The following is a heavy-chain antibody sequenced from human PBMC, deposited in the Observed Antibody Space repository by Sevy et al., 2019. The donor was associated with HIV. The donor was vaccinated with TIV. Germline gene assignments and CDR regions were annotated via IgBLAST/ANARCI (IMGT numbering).Heavy chain of an antibody. CDR3: ARDKVSGSGYDWDSFFFDY. CDR1: GFTFSSYS. V-gene: IGHV3-21*01. D-gene: IGHD5-12*01. CDR2: ISSSSSYI. J-gene: IGHJ4*02. Sequence: GGSLRLSCAASGFTFSSYSMNWVRQAPGKGLEWVSSISSSSSYIYYADSVKGRFTISRDNAKNSLYLQMNSLRAEDTAVYYCARDKVSGSGYDWDSFFFDYGGQGTLVTVSS.